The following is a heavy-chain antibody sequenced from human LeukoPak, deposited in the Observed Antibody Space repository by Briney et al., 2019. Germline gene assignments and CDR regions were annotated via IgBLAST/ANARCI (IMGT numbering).Heavy chain of an antibody. J-gene: IGHJ4*02. V-gene: IGHV1-69*04. D-gene: IGHD4-23*01. CDR3: ARDWVGTSVDY. CDR2: IIPMLGIA. Sequence: GASVKVSCKASGGTFSSYAITWVRQAPGQGLEWMGRIIPMLGIANYAQKFQGRVTMTTDTSTNTAYMELKSLRSDDTAVYYCARDWVGTSVDYWGQGTLVTVSS. CDR1: GGTFSSYA.